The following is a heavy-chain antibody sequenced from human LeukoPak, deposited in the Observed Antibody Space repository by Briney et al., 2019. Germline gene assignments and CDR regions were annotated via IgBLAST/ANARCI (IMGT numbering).Heavy chain of an antibody. Sequence: SETLSLTCTVSGYSISSGYYWGWIRQPPGKGLEWIGSIYHSGSTYYNPSLKSRVTISVDTSKNQFSLKLSSVTAADTAVYYCARDRSTTATPGMDVWGKGTTVTISS. CDR2: IYHSGST. CDR3: ARDRSTTATPGMDV. CDR1: GYSISSGYY. J-gene: IGHJ6*04. D-gene: IGHD4-17*01. V-gene: IGHV4-38-2*02.